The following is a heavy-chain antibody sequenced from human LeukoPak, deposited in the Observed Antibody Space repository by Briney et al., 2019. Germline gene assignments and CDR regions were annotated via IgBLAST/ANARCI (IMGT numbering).Heavy chain of an antibody. Sequence: GASVKVSCKASGGTFSSYAISWVRQAPGQGLEWMGRIIPIDGITNYAQKFQGRVTIIADKSTSTAYMELSRLRSEDTAVYYCARVMRPTMVRGGYYYYYGMDVWGQGTTVTVSS. CDR1: GGTFSSYA. V-gene: IGHV1-69*04. CDR2: IIPIDGIT. D-gene: IGHD3-10*01. J-gene: IGHJ6*02. CDR3: ARVMRPTMVRGGYYYYYGMDV.